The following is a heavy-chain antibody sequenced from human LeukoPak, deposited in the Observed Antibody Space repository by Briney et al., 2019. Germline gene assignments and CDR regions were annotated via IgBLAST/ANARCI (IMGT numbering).Heavy chain of an antibody. CDR2: IHSGDST. V-gene: IGHV3-66*02. CDR3: ARELRERGTYYGTFDY. CDR1: VFTVSSSY. J-gene: IGHJ4*02. Sequence: PGGSLRLSCAASVFTVSSSYMNWDRQAPGKGLEWVSVIHSGDSTYYADSVKGRFTISRDNSKNTLYLQMNSLRAEDTAVYYCARELRERGTYYGTFDYWGQGTLVTVSS. D-gene: IGHD1-26*01.